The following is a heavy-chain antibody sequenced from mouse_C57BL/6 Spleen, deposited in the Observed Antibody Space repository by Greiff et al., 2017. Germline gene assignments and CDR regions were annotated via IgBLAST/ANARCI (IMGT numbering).Heavy chain of an antibody. V-gene: IGHV5-17*01. Sequence: EVMLVESGGGLVKPGGSLKLSCAASGFTFSDYGMHWVRQAPEKGLEWVAYISSGSSTIYYADTVKGRFTISRDNAKNTLFLQMTSLRSEDTAMYYCARTGTRGYYYAMDYWGQGTSVTVSS. J-gene: IGHJ4*01. CDR2: ISSGSSTI. CDR1: GFTFSDYG. D-gene: IGHD4-1*01. CDR3: ARTGTRGYYYAMDY.